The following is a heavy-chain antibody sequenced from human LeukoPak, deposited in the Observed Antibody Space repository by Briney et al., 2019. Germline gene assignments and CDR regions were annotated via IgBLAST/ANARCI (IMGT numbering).Heavy chain of an antibody. V-gene: IGHV1-8*01. Sequence: ASVKVSCKASGYTFTSYDINWVRQATGQGPEWMGWMYPNGGTTAYAQKFQGRVTMTRNTSISTAYMELSSLTSEDTAVYYCARDFHGSGGHDYWGQGTLVTVSS. J-gene: IGHJ4*02. CDR1: GYTFTSYD. CDR2: MYPNGGTT. CDR3: ARDFHGSGGHDY. D-gene: IGHD3-10*01.